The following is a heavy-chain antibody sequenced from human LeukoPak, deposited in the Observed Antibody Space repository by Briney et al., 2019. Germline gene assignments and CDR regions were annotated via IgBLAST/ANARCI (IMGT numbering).Heavy chain of an antibody. CDR1: GFTFSSYS. Sequence: GGSLRLSCAASGFTFSSYSMNWVRQAPGKGLEWVSSISTSSSYIYYADSVKGRFTISRDNAKKSLYLQMNSLRAEDTAVYYCARDGAYYSQAFAFDIWGQGTMVTVSS. CDR3: ARDGAYYSQAFAFDI. J-gene: IGHJ3*02. CDR2: ISTSSSYI. D-gene: IGHD4-11*01. V-gene: IGHV3-21*04.